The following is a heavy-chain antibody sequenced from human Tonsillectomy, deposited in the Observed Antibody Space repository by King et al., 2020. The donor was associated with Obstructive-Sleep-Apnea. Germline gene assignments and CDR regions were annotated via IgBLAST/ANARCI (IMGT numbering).Heavy chain of an antibody. CDR1: GFTFSSYA. Sequence: VQLVESGGGVVQPGRSLRLSCAASGFTFSSYAMHWVCQAPGKGLEWVAAISFDGSNKNYADSVKGRFTISRDNSKNEFYLQMNSLRTEDTAVYYCARDPEQWLVQGFFDYWGQGTLVTVSS. J-gene: IGHJ4*02. CDR2: ISFDGSNK. V-gene: IGHV3-30*04. CDR3: ARDPEQWLVQGFFDY. D-gene: IGHD6-19*01.